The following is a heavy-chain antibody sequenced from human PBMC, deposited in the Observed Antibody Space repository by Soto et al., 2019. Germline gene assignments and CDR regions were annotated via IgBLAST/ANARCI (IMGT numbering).Heavy chain of an antibody. Sequence: QVQLVESGGGVVQPGRSLRLSCAASGFTFSSYGMHWVRQAPGKGLEWVAVISYDGSNKYYADSVKGRFTISRDNSKNTLYLQMNSLRAEDTAVYYCAKASEWDLLLGAFDIWGQGTMVTVSS. V-gene: IGHV3-30*18. CDR1: GFTFSSYG. CDR3: AKASEWDLLLGAFDI. J-gene: IGHJ3*02. D-gene: IGHD1-26*01. CDR2: ISYDGSNK.